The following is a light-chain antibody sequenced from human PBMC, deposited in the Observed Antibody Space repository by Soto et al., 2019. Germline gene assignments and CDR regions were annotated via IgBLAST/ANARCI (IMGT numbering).Light chain of an antibody. V-gene: IGKV3-20*01. J-gene: IGKJ3*01. CDR2: GAS. Sequence: EIVLTQSSGTLSLSPGERATLSCRASQSINSRYLAWYQHKPGQAPRLLIYGASSRATGIPDRFSGSGSGKDFTLTISRLEPEDFAVYYCQQFGSSPGFTFGPGTKVDIK. CDR1: QSINSRY. CDR3: QQFGSSPGFT.